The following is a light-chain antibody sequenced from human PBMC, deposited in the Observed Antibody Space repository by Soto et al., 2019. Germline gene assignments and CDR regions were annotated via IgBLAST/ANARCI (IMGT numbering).Light chain of an antibody. J-gene: IGKJ1*01. CDR2: GAS. V-gene: IGKV3-20*01. Sequence: EIGLTQSPGTLSLSPGERATLSCRATQSVSSSNLAWYQQKPGQAPRILIYGASSRATGIPDRFSGSGSGRDFTLTINGLEPEDSAVYYCHQYGSSPQTFGQGTKVEIK. CDR3: HQYGSSPQT. CDR1: QSVSSSN.